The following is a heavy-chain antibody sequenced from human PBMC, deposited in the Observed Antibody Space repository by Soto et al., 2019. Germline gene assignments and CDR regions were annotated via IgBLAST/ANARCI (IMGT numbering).Heavy chain of an antibody. CDR1: GYTFTSSY. Sequence: QVQLVQSGAEVKKPGASVKLSCKASGYTFTSSYVHWVRQAPGQGLEWVAIINPNGGSTNYAQEFQGRVTVTRDTSTSTGVMELSSLHSDDTAVYYCARDLLAANYWGQGTLVTVSS. V-gene: IGHV1-46*01. J-gene: IGHJ4*02. CDR2: INPNGGST. CDR3: ARDLLAANY. D-gene: IGHD2-15*01.